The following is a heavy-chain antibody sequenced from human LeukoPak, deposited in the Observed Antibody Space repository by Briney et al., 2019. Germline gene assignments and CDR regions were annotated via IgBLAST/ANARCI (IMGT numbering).Heavy chain of an antibody. CDR3: ARGGRTVTPNIVYFDY. Sequence: SSVKVSCKASGGTFSSYAISWVRQAPGQGLEWMGGIIPIFGTANYAQKFQGRVTITTDESTSTACMELSSLRSEDTAVYYCARGGRTVTPNIVYFDYWGQGTLVTVSS. D-gene: IGHD4-17*01. CDR2: IIPIFGTA. V-gene: IGHV1-69*05. J-gene: IGHJ4*02. CDR1: GGTFSSYA.